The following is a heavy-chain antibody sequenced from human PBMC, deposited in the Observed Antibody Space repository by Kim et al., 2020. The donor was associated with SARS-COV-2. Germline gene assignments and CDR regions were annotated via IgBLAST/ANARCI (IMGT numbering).Heavy chain of an antibody. CDR2: INHSGST. CDR3: ARGRKSGITMVRGVTNYYYYGMDV. CDR1: GGSFSGYY. V-gene: IGHV4-34*01. D-gene: IGHD3-10*01. J-gene: IGHJ6*02. Sequence: SETLSLTCAVYGGSFSGYYWSWIRQPPGKGLEWIGEINHSGSTNYNPSLKSRVTISVDTSKNQFSLKLSSVTAADTAVYYCARGRKSGITMVRGVTNYYYYGMDVWGQGTTVTVSS.